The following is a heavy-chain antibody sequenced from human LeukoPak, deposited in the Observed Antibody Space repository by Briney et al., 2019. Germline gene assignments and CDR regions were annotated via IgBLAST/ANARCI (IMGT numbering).Heavy chain of an antibody. CDR1: GFTFSSYW. CDR3: ATDPTRRDGYNYGY. V-gene: IGHV3-74*01. J-gene: IGHJ4*02. Sequence: GGSLRLSCAASGFTFSSYWMHWVRQAPGKGLVWVSRINSDGSSTSYADSVKGRFTISRDNAKNTLYLQMNSLRAEDTAVYYCATDPTRRDGYNYGYWGQGTLVTVSS. CDR2: INSDGSST. D-gene: IGHD5-24*01.